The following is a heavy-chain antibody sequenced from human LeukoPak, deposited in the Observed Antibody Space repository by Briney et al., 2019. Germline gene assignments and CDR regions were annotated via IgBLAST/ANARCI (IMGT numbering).Heavy chain of an antibody. V-gene: IGHV1-18*01. Sequence: EASVKVSCKASGYTFTSYGISWVRQAPGQGLEWMGWISAYNGNTNYAQKLQGRVTMTTDTSTNTAYMELRSLRSDDTAVYYCARDRGIDMVRGLHGMDVWGQGTTVTVSS. CDR2: ISAYNGNT. CDR1: GYTFTSYG. D-gene: IGHD3-10*01. CDR3: ARDRGIDMVRGLHGMDV. J-gene: IGHJ6*02.